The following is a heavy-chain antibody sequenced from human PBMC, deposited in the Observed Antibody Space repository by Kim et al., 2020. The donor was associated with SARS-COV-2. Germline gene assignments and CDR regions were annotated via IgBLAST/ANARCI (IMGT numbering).Heavy chain of an antibody. V-gene: IGHV4-59*01. Sequence: SETLSLTCTVSGDSISSYYWSWIRQPPGKGLEWIGYIYYSGSTNYNPSLKSRVTISVDTSKNQFSLKLTSLTAADTAVYYCARASPWFGEGLPYFDYWGQGTLVTVSS. CDR1: GDSISSYY. D-gene: IGHD3-10*01. J-gene: IGHJ4*02. CDR3: ARASPWFGEGLPYFDY. CDR2: IYYSGST.